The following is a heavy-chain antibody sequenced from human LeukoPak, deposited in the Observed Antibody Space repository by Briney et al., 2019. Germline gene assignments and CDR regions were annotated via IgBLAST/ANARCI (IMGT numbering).Heavy chain of an antibody. CDR2: VYTSGST. CDR3: AKSYFDYSTYYSYYFNL. D-gene: IGHD4-11*01. Sequence: ETLSLTCTVSGGSISGGYWSWIRQPPGRGLEWIGYVYTSGSTNYNPSLKSRVTISVDTSKSQFALKLSSVTAADTAVYYCAKSYFDYSTYYSYYFNLWGQGALVTVSS. V-gene: IGHV4-4*09. CDR1: GGSISGGY. J-gene: IGHJ4*02.